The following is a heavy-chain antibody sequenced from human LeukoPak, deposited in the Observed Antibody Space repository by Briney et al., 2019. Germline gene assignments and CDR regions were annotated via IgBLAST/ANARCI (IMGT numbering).Heavy chain of an antibody. CDR3: ARGGRRGYA. CDR2: IYYSGGT. V-gene: IGHV4-59*01. J-gene: IGHJ5*02. D-gene: IGHD5-12*01. Sequence: PSETLSLTCTVSGGSISTYYWSWIRQPPGKGLEWIGYIYYSGGTNYNPSLKSRVTISVDTSKNQFSLKLSSVTAADTAVYYCARGGRRGYAWGQGTLVTVSS. CDR1: GGSISTYY.